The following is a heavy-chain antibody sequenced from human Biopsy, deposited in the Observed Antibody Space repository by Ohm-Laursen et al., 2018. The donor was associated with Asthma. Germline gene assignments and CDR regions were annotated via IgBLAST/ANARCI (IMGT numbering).Heavy chain of an antibody. D-gene: IGHD6-19*01. J-gene: IGHJ4*02. Sequence: PSDTLSLTCGVYGGSISSFYWSWIWQSPAKGREGMGYVYWTGSTNYNPSLKSRITMSVDTSKNRMFLELTSVTAADTAIYYCVRAVRNEQWLAPFDYWGQGKPVTVSS. V-gene: IGHV4-59*07. CDR2: VYWTGST. CDR1: GGSISSFY. CDR3: VRAVRNEQWLAPFDY.